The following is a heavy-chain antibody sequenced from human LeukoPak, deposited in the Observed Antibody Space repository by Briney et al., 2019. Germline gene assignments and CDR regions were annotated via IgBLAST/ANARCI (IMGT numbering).Heavy chain of an antibody. Sequence: SETLSLACAVYGGSFSGYYWSWIRQPPGKGLEWIGEINHSGSTNYNPSLKSRVTISVDTSKNQFSLKLSSVTAADTAVYYCARDGEGVTAFDYWGQGTLVTVSS. J-gene: IGHJ4*02. CDR3: ARDGEGVTAFDY. CDR1: GGSFSGYY. CDR2: INHSGST. V-gene: IGHV4-34*01. D-gene: IGHD3-10*01.